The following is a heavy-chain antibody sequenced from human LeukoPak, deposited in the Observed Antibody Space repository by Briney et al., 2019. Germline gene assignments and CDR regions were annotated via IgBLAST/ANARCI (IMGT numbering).Heavy chain of an antibody. Sequence: SETLSLTCTVSGGSISSYYWSWIRQPPGKGLEWIGYIYYSGSTNYNPSLKSRVTISVDTSKNQFSLKLSSLTAADTAVYYCARLDSEYGSGSYYNDYYYYYMDVWGKGTTVTVSS. CDR2: IYYSGST. V-gene: IGHV4-59*08. CDR3: ARLDSEYGSGSYYNDYYYYYMDV. CDR1: GGSISSYY. J-gene: IGHJ6*03. D-gene: IGHD3-10*01.